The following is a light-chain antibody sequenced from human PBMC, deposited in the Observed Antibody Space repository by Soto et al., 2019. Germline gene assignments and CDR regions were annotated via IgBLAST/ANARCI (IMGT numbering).Light chain of an antibody. Sequence: EIVLTQSPGTLSLSPGERATLSCRASQSVSSNFLAWYQQRPGQAPRLLIYGASNRATGIPDRFSGSGSGTDFTLTISRLEPEDFAVYYCQQRSIWPPWTFGQGTKVDIK. CDR1: QSVSSNF. J-gene: IGKJ1*01. CDR2: GAS. V-gene: IGKV3D-20*02. CDR3: QQRSIWPPWT.